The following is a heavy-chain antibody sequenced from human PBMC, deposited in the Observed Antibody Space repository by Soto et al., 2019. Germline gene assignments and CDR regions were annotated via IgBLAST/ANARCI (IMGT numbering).Heavy chain of an antibody. Sequence: PSQTLSLTCAISVDSVSNNIAAWNSIRQSPWRGLEWLARTDYRSKWYSDYARSVKSRIAVKPDLSKKQFSLQLNSVSPEDTAVYYCARGKEYTRSCGLDVWGQRTTVTGSS. V-gene: IGHV6-1*01. CDR2: TDYRSKWYS. D-gene: IGHD6-6*01. CDR1: VDSVSNNIAA. CDR3: ARGKEYTRSCGLDV. J-gene: IGHJ6*02.